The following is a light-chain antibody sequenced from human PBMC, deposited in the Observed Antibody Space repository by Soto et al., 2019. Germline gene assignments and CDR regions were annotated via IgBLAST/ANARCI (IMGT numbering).Light chain of an antibody. Sequence: EIVLTQSPGTLSLSPGERATLSCRASQSVSSSYLAWYQQKPGQAPRLLIYGASSRATGFPDRFRGSGSGKDFTLTISRLEPEDFAMYYCQQYGSSPLTFGGGTKVEIK. CDR1: QSVSSSY. CDR2: GAS. V-gene: IGKV3-20*01. CDR3: QQYGSSPLT. J-gene: IGKJ4*01.